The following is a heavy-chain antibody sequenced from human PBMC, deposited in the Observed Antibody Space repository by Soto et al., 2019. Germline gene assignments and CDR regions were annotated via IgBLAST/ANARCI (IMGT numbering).Heavy chain of an antibody. Sequence: SETLSLTCTVSGGSISSYYLSWIRQPPGKGLEWIGYIYYSGSTNYNPSLKSRVTISVDTSKNQFSLKLSSVTAADTAVYYCARGSIITIFGVVSVWFDPWGQGTLVNVSS. V-gene: IGHV4-59*01. J-gene: IGHJ5*02. CDR3: ARGSIITIFGVVSVWFDP. D-gene: IGHD3-3*01. CDR1: GGSISSYY. CDR2: IYYSGST.